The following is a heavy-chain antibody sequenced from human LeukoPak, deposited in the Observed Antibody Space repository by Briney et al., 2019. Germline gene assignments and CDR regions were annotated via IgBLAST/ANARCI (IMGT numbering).Heavy chain of an antibody. CDR1: GFTFSSYW. CDR3: ARARDGYRTDYFDY. CDR2: INSDGSNI. J-gene: IGHJ4*02. V-gene: IGHV3-74*01. Sequence: GGSLRLSCAASGFTFSSYWTHWVRRAPGKGLVWVSRINSDGSNIGYADSVKGRFTISRDNSKNTLYLQMNSLRAEDTAVYYCARARDGYRTDYFDYWGQGTLVTVSS. D-gene: IGHD5-24*01.